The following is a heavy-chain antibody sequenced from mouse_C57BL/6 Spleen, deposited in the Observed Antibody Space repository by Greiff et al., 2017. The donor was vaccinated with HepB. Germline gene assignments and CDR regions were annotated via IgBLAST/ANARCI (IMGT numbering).Heavy chain of an antibody. CDR3: AKMGPDYYGSSYSG. CDR2: IYPGDGDT. J-gene: IGHJ2*01. Sequence: QVQLKESGPELVKPGASVKISCKASGYAFSSSWMNWVKQRPGKGLEWIGRIYPGDGDTNYNGKFKGKATLTADKSSSTAYMQLSSLTSEDSAVYFCAKMGPDYYGSSYSGWGQGTTLTVSS. CDR1: GYAFSSSW. V-gene: IGHV1-82*01. D-gene: IGHD1-1*01.